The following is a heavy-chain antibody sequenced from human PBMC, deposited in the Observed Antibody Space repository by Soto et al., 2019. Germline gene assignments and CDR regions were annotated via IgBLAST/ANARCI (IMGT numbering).Heavy chain of an antibody. J-gene: IGHJ4*02. CDR2: IYHSGST. V-gene: IGHV4-4*02. D-gene: IGHD3-10*01. CDR3: ARDLRMVRGDHYFDY. Sequence: QVQLQESGPGLVKPSGTLSLTCAVSGGSISSSNWWSWVRQPPGKGLEWIGEIYHSGSTNYNPSLKSRVTISVDNSKNQFSLKLSSVTAADTAVYYCARDLRMVRGDHYFDYWGQGTLVTVSS. CDR1: GGSISSSNW.